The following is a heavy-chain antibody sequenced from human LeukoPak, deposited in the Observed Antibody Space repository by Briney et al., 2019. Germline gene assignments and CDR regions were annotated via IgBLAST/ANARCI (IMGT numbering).Heavy chain of an antibody. CDR1: GYTFSDYY. Sequence: ASVRVSCKASGYTFSDYYIHWVRQAPGQGLEWMGWINPDSGGTDYAQRFQGRVTMTEDTSITTAYMELSRLTSGDTAMFYCARSTLRPTIARTPKFDYWGQGTLVTVSS. CDR2: INPDSGGT. J-gene: IGHJ4*02. V-gene: IGHV1-2*02. CDR3: ARSTLRPTIARTPKFDY. D-gene: IGHD6-13*01.